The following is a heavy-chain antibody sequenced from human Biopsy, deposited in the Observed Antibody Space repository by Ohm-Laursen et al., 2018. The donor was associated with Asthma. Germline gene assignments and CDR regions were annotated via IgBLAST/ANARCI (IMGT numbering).Heavy chain of an antibody. CDR2: ILFDGRKI. V-gene: IGHV3-30*18. CDR1: GFNFHNYG. J-gene: IGHJ4*02. CDR3: AKDRVAGRSYYFDY. Sequence: SSLRLSCAAPGFNFHNYGMNWVRRAPGKGLEWVAQILFDGRKINYPDSVKGRFTISRDNSKNMVYLQMNSLRPEDTAAYYCAKDRVAGRSYYFDYWGQGSLVSVSS. D-gene: IGHD6-13*01.